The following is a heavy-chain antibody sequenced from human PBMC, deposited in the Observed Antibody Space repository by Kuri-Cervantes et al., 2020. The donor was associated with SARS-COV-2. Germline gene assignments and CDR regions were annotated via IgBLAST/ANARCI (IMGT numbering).Heavy chain of an antibody. CDR2: INPSGGST. Sequence: ASVKVSCKASGGTFSSYAISWVRQAPGQGLEWMGIINPSGGSTSYAQKFQGRVTMTRDTSTSTVYMELSSLRSEDTAVYYCARSHYYDSSGYQGAFDIWGQGTMVTVSS. V-gene: IGHV1-46*01. CDR1: GGTFSSYA. CDR3: ARSHYYDSSGYQGAFDI. J-gene: IGHJ3*02. D-gene: IGHD3-22*01.